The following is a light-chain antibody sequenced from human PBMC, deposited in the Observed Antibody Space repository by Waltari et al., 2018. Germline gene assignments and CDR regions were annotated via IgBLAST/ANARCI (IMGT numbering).Light chain of an antibody. Sequence: QSALTQPRSVSGSPGQSVTISCTGTSSDVGGYNYVSWYQQHPGKAPKLMLYDVTKRPSGVPDRFSGSKSGNTASLTISGLQAEDEADYYCCSYAGGVVFGGGTKLTVL. CDR2: DVT. J-gene: IGLJ2*01. V-gene: IGLV2-11*01. CDR1: SSDVGGYNY. CDR3: CSYAGGVV.